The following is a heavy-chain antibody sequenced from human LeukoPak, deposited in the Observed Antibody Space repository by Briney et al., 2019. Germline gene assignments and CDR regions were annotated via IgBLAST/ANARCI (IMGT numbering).Heavy chain of an antibody. J-gene: IGHJ4*02. Sequence: GASVKVSCKASGYTFTSYYVHWVRQAPGQGLEWMGIINPSGGSTSYAQKFQGRVTMTRDMSTSTVYMELSSLRSEDTAVYYCARATAQLPHFDYWGQGTLVTVSS. V-gene: IGHV1-46*01. CDR3: ARATAQLPHFDY. D-gene: IGHD2-2*01. CDR2: INPSGGST. CDR1: GYTFTSYY.